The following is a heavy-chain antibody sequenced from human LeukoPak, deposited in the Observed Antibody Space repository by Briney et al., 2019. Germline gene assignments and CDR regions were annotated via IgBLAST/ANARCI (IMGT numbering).Heavy chain of an antibody. J-gene: IGHJ4*02. D-gene: IGHD6-19*01. Sequence: GGSLRLSCAASGFTFSSYAMHWVRQAPGKGLEYVSAISSNGGSTYYANSVKGRFTISRDSSKNTLYLQMGSLRAEDMAVYYCARGFSSNPDYWGQGTLVTVSS. CDR1: GFTFSSYA. CDR2: ISSNGGST. CDR3: ARGFSSNPDY. V-gene: IGHV3-64*01.